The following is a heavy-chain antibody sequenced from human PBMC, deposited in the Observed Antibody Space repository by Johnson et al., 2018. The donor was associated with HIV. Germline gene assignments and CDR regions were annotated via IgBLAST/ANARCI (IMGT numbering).Heavy chain of an antibody. CDR2: ISYDGSNK. D-gene: IGHD6-13*01. CDR1: GFSFGNYA. CDR3: ARDTEYSSNWYAFDI. J-gene: IGHJ3*02. Sequence: QVRLVESGGGLVQPGRSLRLSCAASGFSFGNYAMHWVRQAPGKGLEWVAFISYDGSNKYYADSVKGRFTISKDNSKNTLYLQVKSLRAEDTAVYYCARDTEYSSNWYAFDIWGQGTMVTVSS. V-gene: IGHV3-30-3*01.